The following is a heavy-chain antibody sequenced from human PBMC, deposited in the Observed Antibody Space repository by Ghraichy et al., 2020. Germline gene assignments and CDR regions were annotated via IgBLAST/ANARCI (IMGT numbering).Heavy chain of an antibody. J-gene: IGHJ5*02. CDR2: ISYSGNT. CDR1: GGSISSSYYY. V-gene: IGHV4-39*01. CDR3: ARRFYCSGGSCNWFDP. Sequence: SHTLSLTCTVSGGSISSSYYYWGWIRQPPGKGLEWIGTISYSGNTYYNPSLKSRVTISADMSKNQFSLKLSSVTATDTAVFYCARRFYCSGGSCNWFDPWGHGTLVTVSS. D-gene: IGHD2-15*01.